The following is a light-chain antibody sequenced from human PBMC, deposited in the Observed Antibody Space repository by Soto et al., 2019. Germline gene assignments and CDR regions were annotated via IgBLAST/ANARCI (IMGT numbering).Light chain of an antibody. CDR2: GAS. CDR3: QQYAGSPRT. V-gene: IGKV3-20*01. Sequence: EIVLTQSPGTLSLSPGERATLSCRASQSFSSSYLAWYQQQPGQAPRLLIYGASNRATGIPDRFSGSGSGTDFTLTISTLEPEDFAVYYCQQYAGSPRTFGQGTKVDIK. J-gene: IGKJ1*01. CDR1: QSFSSSY.